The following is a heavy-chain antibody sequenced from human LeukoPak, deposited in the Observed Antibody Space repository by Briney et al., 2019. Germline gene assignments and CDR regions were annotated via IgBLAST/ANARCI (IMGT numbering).Heavy chain of an antibody. CDR2: IIPIFGTA. CDR3: ARNWNDAFDAFDI. Sequence: ASVKVSCKASGGTFSSYAISWVRQAPGQGLEWMGGIIPIFGTANYAQKFQGRVTITADKSTSTAYMELSSLRSEDTAAYYCARNWNDAFDAFDIWGQGTMVTVSS. J-gene: IGHJ3*02. CDR1: GGTFSSYA. V-gene: IGHV1-69*06. D-gene: IGHD1-1*01.